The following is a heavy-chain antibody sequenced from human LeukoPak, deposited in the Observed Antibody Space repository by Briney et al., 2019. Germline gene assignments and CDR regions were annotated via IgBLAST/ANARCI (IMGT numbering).Heavy chain of an antibody. V-gene: IGHV3-23*01. D-gene: IGHD6-19*01. Sequence: GGSLRLSCAASGFTFRNYPMTWVRQTRGKGLEWVSTISAGGGTSYADSVQGRFVISRDNSNNTVHLQMTSLRTDDTAVYYCTKNRGAVAATSDYWGQGTLVTVSS. CDR3: TKNRGAVAATSDY. J-gene: IGHJ4*02. CDR1: GFTFRNYP. CDR2: ISAGGGT.